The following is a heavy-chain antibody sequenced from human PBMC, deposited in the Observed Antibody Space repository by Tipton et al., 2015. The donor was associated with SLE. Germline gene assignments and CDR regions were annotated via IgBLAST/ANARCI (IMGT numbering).Heavy chain of an antibody. CDR1: GVTFSSYG. V-gene: IGHV3-30*02. D-gene: IGHD3-22*01. Sequence: SGVTFSSYGMHWVRQAPGKGLEWVAFIHYDGSNKYYADSVKGRFTISRDNSKNTLYLQMNSLRAEDTALYYCARDDDSSGYDDLLYYFDYWGQGNLVTVSS. CDR2: IHYDGSNK. J-gene: IGHJ4*02. CDR3: ARDDDSSGYDDLLYYFDY.